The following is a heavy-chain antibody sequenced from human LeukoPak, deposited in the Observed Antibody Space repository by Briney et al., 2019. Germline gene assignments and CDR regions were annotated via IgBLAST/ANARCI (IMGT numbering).Heavy chain of an antibody. J-gene: IGHJ4*02. CDR2: MYYSGST. D-gene: IGHD3-10*01. CDR1: GGSISSYY. V-gene: IGHV4-39*07. Sequence: SETLSLTCTVSGGSISSYYWGWIRQPPGKGLEWIGSMYYSGSTYYNPSLKSRVTISINTSKNQFSLKLTSVTAADTAVYYCARAPSGVLPYYLDYWGPGTLVAVSS. CDR3: ARAPSGVLPYYLDY.